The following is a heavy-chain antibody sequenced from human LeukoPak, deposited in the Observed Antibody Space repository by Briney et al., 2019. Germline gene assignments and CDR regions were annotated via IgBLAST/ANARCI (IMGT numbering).Heavy chain of an antibody. CDR1: GGSFSGFH. Sequence: PSETLSLTCAVYGGSFSGFHWNWIRQPPGKGLEWIGDINHSGSTHYNPSLTSRVTISVDPSKNQFSLKLSSVTAADTAVYFCAQESRHGYNYLEKWGQGIVVSVSA. CDR3: AQESRHGYNYLEK. CDR2: INHSGST. D-gene: IGHD5-24*01. J-gene: IGHJ4*02. V-gene: IGHV4-34*01.